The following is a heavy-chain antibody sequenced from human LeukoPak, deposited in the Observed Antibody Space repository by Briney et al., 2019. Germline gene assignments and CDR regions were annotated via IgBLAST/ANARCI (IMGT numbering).Heavy chain of an antibody. Sequence: GGSLRLSCAASGFIVNTNYMSWVRQAPGKGLVWVSRINSDGSSTSYADSVKGRFTISRDNAKNTLYLQMNSLRAEDTAIYYCAKESGKRSYGAYFDYWGQGTLVTVSS. CDR3: AKESGKRSYGAYFDY. CDR2: INSDGSST. CDR1: GFIVNTNY. D-gene: IGHD4-17*01. J-gene: IGHJ4*02. V-gene: IGHV3-74*01.